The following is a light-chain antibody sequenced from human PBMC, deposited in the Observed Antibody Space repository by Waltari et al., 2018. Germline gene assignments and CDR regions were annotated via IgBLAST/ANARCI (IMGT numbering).Light chain of an antibody. V-gene: IGLV1-44*01. CDR3: AAWDDNLNGRVI. CDR2: STT. Sequence: QSVLTQAPSVSAPPGQRVTISCPGSDSNIGRNALNWFHQVPGTAPKLIIYSTTHRPSGVPDRFSGSKSGTSASLAITGLQSEDEGDYFCAAWDDNLNGRVIFGGGTKLTVL. J-gene: IGLJ2*01. CDR1: DSNIGRNA.